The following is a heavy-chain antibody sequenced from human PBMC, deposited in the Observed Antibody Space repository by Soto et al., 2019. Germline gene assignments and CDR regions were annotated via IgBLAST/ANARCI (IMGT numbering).Heavy chain of an antibody. J-gene: IGHJ5*02. D-gene: IGHD1-26*01. V-gene: IGHV3-74*01. CDR1: GFTFTNYW. CDR3: ATVATGSWDWFDP. Sequence: EVQLVESGGGLVQPGGSLRLSCAASGFTFTNYWMHWVRQVPGKGLVWVSRINSDGTRTTYADSVRGRFTISRENAKNTLYLQMNSLRAEDTAVYYCATVATGSWDWFDPWGQGTLVTVSS. CDR2: INSDGTRT.